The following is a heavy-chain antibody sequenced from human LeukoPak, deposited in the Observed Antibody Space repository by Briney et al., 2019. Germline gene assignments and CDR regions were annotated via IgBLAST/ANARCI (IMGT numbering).Heavy chain of an antibody. D-gene: IGHD2-15*01. J-gene: IGHJ6*03. CDR3: ARTTEGYCRGRSCYSYYYYMDV. Sequence: PSETLSLTCTVSGGSISNYYWNWIRQPPGKGLEWIGYIYYTGNTNYNPSLKSRVTISVDTSKNQFSLKLSSVTAADTAVYYCARTTEGYCRGRSCYSYYYYMDVWGKGTTVTVSS. V-gene: IGHV4-59*01. CDR2: IYYTGNT. CDR1: GGSISNYY.